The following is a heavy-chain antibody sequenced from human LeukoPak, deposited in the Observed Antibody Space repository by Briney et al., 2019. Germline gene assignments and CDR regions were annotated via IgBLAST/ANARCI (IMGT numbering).Heavy chain of an antibody. CDR3: ARDKWGGFDY. V-gene: IGHV3-48*03. D-gene: IGHD7-27*01. J-gene: IGHJ4*02. Sequence: AGGSLRLSCAASGFTFSSYEMNWVRQAPGKGLEWVSYISSSGSTIYYADSVKGRFTISRDNAKNSLYLQMNSLRVEDTAVYYRARDKWGGFDYWGQGTLVTVSS. CDR2: ISSSGSTI. CDR1: GFTFSSYE.